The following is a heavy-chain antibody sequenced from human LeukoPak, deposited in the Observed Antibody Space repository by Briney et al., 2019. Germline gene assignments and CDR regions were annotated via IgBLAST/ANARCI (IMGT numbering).Heavy chain of an antibody. CDR2: IYYSGST. CDR1: GGSFSSYY. V-gene: IGHV4-59*01. D-gene: IGHD6-13*01. Sequence: SEPLSLTCTVSGGSFSSYYWRWLRQPPGKGLEWLGYIYYSGSTNYNPALESGVTISVDTSKNQFSLKLSSVTAADTAVYYCARDRRAIAAAGTEIDPWGQGTLVTVSS. CDR3: ARDRRAIAAAGTEIDP. J-gene: IGHJ5*02.